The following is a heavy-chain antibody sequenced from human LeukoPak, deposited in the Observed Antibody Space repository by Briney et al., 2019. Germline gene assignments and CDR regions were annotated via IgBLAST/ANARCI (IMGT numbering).Heavy chain of an antibody. Sequence: ASVKVSCKASGYTFTIYALNWVRQAPGQGLEWMGWINTNSGNPTYAQDFTGRFVFSLDTSVSTAYLQISSLKAEDTAVYYCARRGSYGAFDIWGQGTMVTVSS. V-gene: IGHV7-4-1*02. CDR2: INTNSGNP. CDR1: GYTFTIYA. J-gene: IGHJ3*02. CDR3: ARRGSYGAFDI. D-gene: IGHD1-26*01.